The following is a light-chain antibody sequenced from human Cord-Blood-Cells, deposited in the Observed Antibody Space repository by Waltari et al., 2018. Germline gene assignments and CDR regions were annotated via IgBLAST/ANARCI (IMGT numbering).Light chain of an antibody. CDR2: KAS. V-gene: IGKV1-5*03. CDR1: RSLSSW. CDR3: QQYNSYPYT. Sequence: IQMTQSPSTLSASVGARVTLTFRASRSLSSWLACYQQKPGKAPKLLIYKASSLESGVPSRFSGSGSGTEFTLTISSLQPDDFATYYCQQYNSYPYTFGQGTKLEIK. J-gene: IGKJ2*01.